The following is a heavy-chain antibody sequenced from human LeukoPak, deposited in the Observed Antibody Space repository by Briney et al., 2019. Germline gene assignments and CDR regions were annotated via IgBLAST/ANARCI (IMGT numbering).Heavy chain of an antibody. D-gene: IGHD3-22*01. CDR3: ARGRSGYYSLGPNYYYYYMDV. J-gene: IGHJ6*03. Sequence: GGSLRLSCAASGFTFSSYSMNWVRQAPGKGLEWVSSISSSSSYIYYADSVKGRFTISRDNAKNSLYLQMNSLRAEDTAVYYCARGRSGYYSLGPNYYYYYMDVWGKGTTVTVSS. CDR1: GFTFSSYS. CDR2: ISSSSSYI. V-gene: IGHV3-21*01.